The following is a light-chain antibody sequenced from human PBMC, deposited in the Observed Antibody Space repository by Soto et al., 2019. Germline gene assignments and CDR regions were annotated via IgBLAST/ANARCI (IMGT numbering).Light chain of an antibody. CDR2: DAS. CDR1: QVINSL. V-gene: IGKV1-33*01. CDR3: QQYYNLALT. Sequence: DIQMTQSPSSLSASLGDRVTITCQASQVINSLLNWYQHKPGKAPKLLIYDASNLETGVPSRFSGSGSATDFTFTISSLQPEDIATYYCQQYYNLALTFGGGTRVEIK. J-gene: IGKJ4*01.